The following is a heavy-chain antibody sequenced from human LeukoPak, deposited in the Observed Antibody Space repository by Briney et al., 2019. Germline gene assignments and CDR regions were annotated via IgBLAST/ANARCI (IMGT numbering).Heavy chain of an antibody. Sequence: GSLRLSCSASGFIFSNYWMTWVRQAPGKGLEWVANIKQDGSEKYYVDSVKGRFTISRDNAKNSLYLQMNSLRAEDTAVYYCARLVGTSSWYDYWGQGTLVTVSS. CDR3: ARLVGTSSWYDY. CDR2: IKQDGSEK. D-gene: IGHD6-13*01. CDR1: GFIFSNYW. J-gene: IGHJ4*02. V-gene: IGHV3-7*02.